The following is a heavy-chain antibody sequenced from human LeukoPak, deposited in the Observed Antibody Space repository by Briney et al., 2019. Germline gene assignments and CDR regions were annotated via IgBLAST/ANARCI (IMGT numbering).Heavy chain of an antibody. D-gene: IGHD2-8*01. J-gene: IGHJ4*02. Sequence: GGSLRLSCAVSGFTFSSYWMHWVRQAPGKGLVWVSRVSTDGSSTSYADSVKGRFTISRDNAKNTLYLQMNSLRTEDTGVFYCVRGCINGACNIGGFDNWGQGTLVTASS. CDR1: GFTFSSYW. CDR3: VRGCINGACNIGGFDN. V-gene: IGHV3-74*01. CDR2: VSTDGSST.